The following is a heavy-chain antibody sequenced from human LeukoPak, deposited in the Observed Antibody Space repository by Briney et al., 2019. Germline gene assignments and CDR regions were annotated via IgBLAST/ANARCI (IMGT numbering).Heavy chain of an antibody. D-gene: IGHD3-22*01. J-gene: IGHJ4*02. Sequence: TGGSLRLSCAASGFTFDDYGMSWVRQAPGKGLEWVSGINWNGGSTGYADSVKGRFTISRDNAKNSLYLQMNSLRAEDTALYYCARVLEYYYDSSGYYLPDYWGQGTLVTVSS. CDR3: ARVLEYYYDSSGYYLPDY. CDR1: GFTFDDYG. CDR2: INWNGGST. V-gene: IGHV3-20*04.